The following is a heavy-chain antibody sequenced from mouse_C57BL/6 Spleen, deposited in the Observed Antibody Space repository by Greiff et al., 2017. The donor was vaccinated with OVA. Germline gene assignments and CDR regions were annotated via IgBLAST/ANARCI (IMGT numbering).Heavy chain of an antibody. Sequence: VQLQQSGAELVRPGASVTMSCKASGYTFTDYEMHWVKQTPVHGLEWIGAIDPDTGGTAYNQKFKGKAILTADKSSSTAYMELRSLTSEDSAVYYCTRPYGSPYYFDYWGQGTTLTVSS. V-gene: IGHV1-15*01. D-gene: IGHD1-1*01. CDR1: GYTFTDYE. J-gene: IGHJ2*01. CDR3: TRPYGSPYYFDY. CDR2: IDPDTGGT.